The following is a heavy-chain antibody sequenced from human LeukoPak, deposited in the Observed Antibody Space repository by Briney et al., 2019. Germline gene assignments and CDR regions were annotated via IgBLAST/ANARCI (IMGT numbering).Heavy chain of an antibody. V-gene: IGHV4-34*01. J-gene: IGHJ4*02. Sequence: SETLSLTCAVYGGSFSGYYWSWIRQPPGKGLEWIGEINHSGSTNYNPSLKSRVTISVDTSKNQFSLKLNSMTAADTAVYYCARADGSESRNFDLWGQGTLVTISS. CDR2: INHSGST. CDR3: ARADGSESRNFDL. CDR1: GGSFSGYY. D-gene: IGHD3-10*01.